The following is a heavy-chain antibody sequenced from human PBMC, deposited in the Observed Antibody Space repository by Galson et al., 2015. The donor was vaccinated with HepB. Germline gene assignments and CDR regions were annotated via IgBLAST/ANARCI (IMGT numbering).Heavy chain of an antibody. CDR1: RYTFIGYY. CDR3: ARGPYTSYYDTTGYYFLY. D-gene: IGHD3-22*01. Sequence: SVKVSCKASRYTFIGYYMHWVRQAPGQGPEWMGWIDPKSGGATYAQRFQGRVTMTRDTSINTVYLELNRLRSDDTAVYYCARGPYTSYYDTTGYYFLYWGQGTLVTVSP. CDR2: IDPKSGGA. J-gene: IGHJ4*02. V-gene: IGHV1-2*02.